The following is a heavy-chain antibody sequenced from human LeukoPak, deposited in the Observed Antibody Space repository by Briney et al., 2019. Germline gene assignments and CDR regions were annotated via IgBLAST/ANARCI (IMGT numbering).Heavy chain of an antibody. J-gene: IGHJ4*02. V-gene: IGHV1-8*01. CDR2: MNPNSGNT. D-gene: IGHD3-22*01. CDR3: ARARGGSGSGYCYVRY. Sequence: GASVKVSCKASGYTFTSYDINWVRQATGQGLEWMGWMNPNSGNTGYAQKFQGRVTMTRNTSISTAYMELSSLRSEDTAVYYCARARGGSGSGYCYVRYWGQGTLVTVSS. CDR1: GYTFTSYD.